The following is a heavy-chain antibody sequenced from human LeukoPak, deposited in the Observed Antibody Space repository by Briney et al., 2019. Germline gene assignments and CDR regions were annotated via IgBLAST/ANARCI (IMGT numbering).Heavy chain of an antibody. CDR2: IYSGDSDT. CDR1: GYSFTSYW. V-gene: IGHV5-51*01. Sequence: GESLKISCKGSGYSFTSYWIGWVRQMPGKGLEWMGIIYSGDSDTRYSPSFQGQVTISADKSISTAYLQWSSLKASDTAMYYCATSTSGYPYYYYYYYMDVWGKGTTVTVSS. J-gene: IGHJ6*03. D-gene: IGHD5-12*01. CDR3: ATSTSGYPYYYYYYYMDV.